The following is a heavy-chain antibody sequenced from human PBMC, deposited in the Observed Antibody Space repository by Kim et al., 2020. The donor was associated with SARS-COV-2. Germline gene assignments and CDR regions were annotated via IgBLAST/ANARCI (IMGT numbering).Heavy chain of an antibody. Sequence: ASVKVSCKASGFTFSDHAMYWVRQAPGQRLEWMGWINAGNGNTRYSQKFQGRVTITWDTSASTAYMDLTSLRFEDTAVYYCARERFCASFYYWGQGTLFT. CDR3: ARERFCASFYY. CDR1: GFTFSDHA. D-gene: IGHD3-10*01. V-gene: IGHV1-3*01. CDR2: INAGNGNT. J-gene: IGHJ4*02.